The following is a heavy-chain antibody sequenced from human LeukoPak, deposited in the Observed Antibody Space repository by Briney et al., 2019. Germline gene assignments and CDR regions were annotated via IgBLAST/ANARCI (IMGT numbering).Heavy chain of an antibody. CDR3: ASHGYNYGLRRTGYY. CDR1: GGSFSGYY. CDR2: INHSGST. D-gene: IGHD5-24*01. V-gene: IGHV4-34*01. J-gene: IGHJ4*02. Sequence: PSETLSLTCAVYGGSFSGYYWSWIRQPPGKGLEWIGEINHSGSTNYNPSLKSRVTISVDTSKNQFSLKLSSVTAADTAVYYCASHGYNYGLRRTGYYWGQGTLVTVSS.